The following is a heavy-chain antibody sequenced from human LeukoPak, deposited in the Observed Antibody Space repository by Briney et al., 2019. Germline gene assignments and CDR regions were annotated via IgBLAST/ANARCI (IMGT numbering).Heavy chain of an antibody. CDR1: GFTVSSNY. CDR2: IYSGGST. Sequence: GGSLRLSCAASGFTVSSNYMSWVRQAQGKGLEWVSVIYSGGSTYYADSVKGRFTISRDNSKNTLYLQMNSLRAEDTAVYYCARGLRSSGWSLFDYWGQGTLVTVSS. J-gene: IGHJ4*02. V-gene: IGHV3-66*01. CDR3: ARGLRSSGWSLFDY. D-gene: IGHD6-19*01.